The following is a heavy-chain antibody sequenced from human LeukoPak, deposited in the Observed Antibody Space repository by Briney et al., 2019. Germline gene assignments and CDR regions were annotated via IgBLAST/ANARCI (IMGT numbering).Heavy chain of an antibody. J-gene: IGHJ4*02. Sequence: GGSLRLSCAASGSTVSTSYMNWVRQIPGEPLEWVAVTYSSSNTAYADSVKGRFTISRDNSKNTLYLQMDNLRAEDTAIYYCARDEGRGSSSWLDHWGQGTLVTVSS. CDR1: GSTVSTSY. CDR2: TYSSSNT. D-gene: IGHD6-6*01. V-gene: IGHV3-66*01. CDR3: ARDEGRGSSSWLDH.